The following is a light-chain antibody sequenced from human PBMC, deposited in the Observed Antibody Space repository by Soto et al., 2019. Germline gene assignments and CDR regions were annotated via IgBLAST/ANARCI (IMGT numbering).Light chain of an antibody. J-gene: IGLJ3*02. CDR1: TSNIGSNA. V-gene: IGLV1-44*01. CDR2: KNN. CDR3: AAWDDSLHGVA. Sequence: QSVLTQPPSASGTPGQSVTLSCSGSTSNIGSNAVNWYQQLPGTAPKLLIYKNNQRPSGVPDRFSGSKFGTSASLATSGLQSEDEADYHCAAWDDSLHGVAFGGGTKLTVL.